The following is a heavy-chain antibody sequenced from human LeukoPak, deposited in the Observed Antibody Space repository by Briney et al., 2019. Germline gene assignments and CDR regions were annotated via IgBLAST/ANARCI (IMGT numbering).Heavy chain of an antibody. V-gene: IGHV3-48*03. J-gene: IGHJ3*02. Sequence: GGSLRLSCAASGFTFGSYEMNWVRQAPGKGLEWVSYISSRGTTIYYADSVKGRFTISRDNAKNSLYLQMNSLRAEDTAVYYCAREAEDAFDIWGRGTMVSVSS. CDR1: GFTFGSYE. CDR3: AREAEDAFDI. CDR2: ISSRGTTI. D-gene: IGHD2-15*01.